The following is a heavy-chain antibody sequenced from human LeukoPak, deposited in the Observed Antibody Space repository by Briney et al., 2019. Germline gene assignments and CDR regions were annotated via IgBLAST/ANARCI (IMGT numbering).Heavy chain of an antibody. CDR3: AREWLRWTDAFDI. CDR2: ISYDGSNK. V-gene: IGHV3-30-3*01. J-gene: IGHJ3*02. CDR1: GFTFSSYA. D-gene: IGHD4-23*01. Sequence: GGSLRLSCAASGFTFSSYAMHWVRQAPGKGLEWVAVISYDGSNKYYADSVKGRFTISRDNSKNTLYLQMNSLRAEDTAVCYCAREWLRWTDAFDIWGQGTMVTVS.